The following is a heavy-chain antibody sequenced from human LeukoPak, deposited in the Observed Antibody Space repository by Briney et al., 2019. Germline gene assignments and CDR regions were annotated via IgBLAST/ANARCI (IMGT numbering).Heavy chain of an antibody. CDR3: ARDHGSGSYTYYYYGMDV. CDR1: GFTFSSYA. Sequence: GGSLRLSCAASGFTFSSYAMHWVRQAPGKGLEWVAVISYDGSNKYYADSVKGRFTISRDNSKNTLYLQMNSLRAEDTAVYHCARDHGSGSYTYYYYGMDVWGQGTTVTVSS. CDR2: ISYDGSNK. J-gene: IGHJ6*02. V-gene: IGHV3-30-3*01. D-gene: IGHD3-10*01.